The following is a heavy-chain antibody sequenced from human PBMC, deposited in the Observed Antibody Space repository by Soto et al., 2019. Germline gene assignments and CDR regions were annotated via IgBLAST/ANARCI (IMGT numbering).Heavy chain of an antibody. Sequence: ASVKVSCKASGGTFSSYAISWVRQAPGQGLEWMGGIIPIFGTANYAQKFQGRVTITADKSTSTAYMELSSLRSEDTAVYYCASGVTKNAFDIWGQGTMVTVS. J-gene: IGHJ3*02. D-gene: IGHD4-17*01. CDR1: GGTFSSYA. CDR2: IIPIFGTA. V-gene: IGHV1-69*06. CDR3: ASGVTKNAFDI.